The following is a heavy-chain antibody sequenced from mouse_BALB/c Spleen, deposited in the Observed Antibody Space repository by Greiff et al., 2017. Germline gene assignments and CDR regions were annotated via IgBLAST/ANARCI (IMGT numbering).Heavy chain of an antibody. CDR1: GYTFTSYY. V-gene: IGHV1S56*01. Sequence: QVQLQQSGPELVKPGASVRISCKASGYTFTSYYIHWVKQRPGQGLEWIGWIYPGNVNTKYNEKFKGKATLTADKSSSTAYMQLSSLTSEDSAVYFCARDLAMDYWGQGTSVTVSS. J-gene: IGHJ4*01. CDR2: IYPGNVNT. CDR3: ARDLAMDY.